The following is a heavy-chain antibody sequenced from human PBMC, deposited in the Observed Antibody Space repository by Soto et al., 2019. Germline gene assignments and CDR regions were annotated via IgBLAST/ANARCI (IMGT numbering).Heavy chain of an antibody. J-gene: IGHJ4*02. V-gene: IGHV3-48*01. D-gene: IGHD3-16*01. CDR1: GFTLSTYT. Sequence: GGSLRLSCAASGFTLSTYTMNWVRQAPGKGLEWVSHISSSSTTIYYGDSVKGRFTISRDNAKNSLYLQMNSLRAEDTAVYYCAGGSYFEYWGQGTLVTVSS. CDR2: ISSSSTTI. CDR3: AGGSYFEY.